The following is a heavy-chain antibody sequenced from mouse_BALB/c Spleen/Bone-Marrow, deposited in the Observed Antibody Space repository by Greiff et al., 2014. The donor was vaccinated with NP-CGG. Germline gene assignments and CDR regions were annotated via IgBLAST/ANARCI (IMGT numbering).Heavy chain of an antibody. CDR3: ARPRYYAMDY. CDR1: GYTFTSYV. CDR2: INPYNDGT. J-gene: IGHJ4*01. Sequence: VHVKQSGPELVKPGASVKMSCKASGYTFTSYVMPWGEQKPGQGLEWIGYINPYNDGTKYNEKFKGKATLTSDKSSSTAYMELSSLTSEDSAVYYCARPRYYAMDYWGQGTSVTVSS. V-gene: IGHV1-14*01.